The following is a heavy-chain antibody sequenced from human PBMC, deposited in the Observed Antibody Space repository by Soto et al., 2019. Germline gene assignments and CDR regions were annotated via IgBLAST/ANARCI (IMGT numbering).Heavy chain of an antibody. J-gene: IGHJ4*02. CDR1: GRPFSAFY. D-gene: IGHD1-26*01. Sequence: PSETLSQTYPFYGRPFSAFYWSWIRQPPGKGLEWIGEINHSGSTNYNPSLKSRVTISVDTSMNQFSLTLTSVTAADTAVYYCARDPARGGGSYLGYFDYWGQGTPVTVS. CDR3: ARDPARGGGSYLGYFDY. CDR2: INHSGST. V-gene: IGHV4-34*01.